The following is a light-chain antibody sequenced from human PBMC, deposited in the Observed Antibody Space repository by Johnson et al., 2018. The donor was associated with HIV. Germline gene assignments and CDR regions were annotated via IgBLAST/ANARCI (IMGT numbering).Light chain of an antibody. V-gene: IGLV1-51*02. CDR1: SSNIGNNY. CDR2: ENN. Sequence: QSVLTQPPSVSAAPGQKVTISCSGSSSNIGNNYVSWYQQLPGTAPKLLIYENNKRPSGIPDRFSGSKSGTSATLGINGLQTGDEADYYCGTWDSSLSAGGVFGTVTKVTVL. CDR3: GTWDSSLSAGGV. J-gene: IGLJ1*01.